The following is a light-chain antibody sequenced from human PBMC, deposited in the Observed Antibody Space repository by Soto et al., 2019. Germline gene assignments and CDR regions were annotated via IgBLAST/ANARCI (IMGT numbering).Light chain of an antibody. CDR2: GDS. CDR3: QSYDSSLSAV. CDR1: SSNIGAGFH. V-gene: IGLV1-40*01. Sequence: QSVLTQPPSVSGAPGQRVTIPCTGSSSNIGAGFHVQWYQQLPGAAPNLLIYGDSHRPSGVPDLFSGSRSGTSASLASTGLQSDNEADYCCQSYDSSLSAVFGGRTKVTVL. J-gene: IGLJ3*02.